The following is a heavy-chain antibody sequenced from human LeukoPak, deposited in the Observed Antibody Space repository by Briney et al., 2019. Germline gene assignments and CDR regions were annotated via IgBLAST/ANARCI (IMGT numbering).Heavy chain of an antibody. CDR1: GYTFTSYY. J-gene: IGHJ5*02. V-gene: IGHV1-46*01. CDR3: ARDNLWFGESLGWFDP. Sequence: ASVKVSCKASGYTFTSYYMHWVRQAPGQGLEWMGIINPSGGSTSYAQKFQGRVTMTRDTSMSTVYMELSSLRSEDTAVYYCARDNLWFGESLGWFDPWGQGTLVTVSS. CDR2: INPSGGST. D-gene: IGHD3-10*01.